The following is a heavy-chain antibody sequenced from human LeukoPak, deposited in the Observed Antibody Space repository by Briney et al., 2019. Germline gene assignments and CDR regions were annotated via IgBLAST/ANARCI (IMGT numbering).Heavy chain of an antibody. Sequence: SETLSLTCAVYGGSFSGYYWSWIRQPPGKGLEWIGEINHSGSTNYNPSLKSRVTISVDTSKNQFSLKLSSVTAADTAVYYCARVVRDAVDYWGQGTLVTVSS. CDR1: GGSFSGYY. V-gene: IGHV4-34*01. CDR2: INHSGST. J-gene: IGHJ4*02. CDR3: ARVVRDAVDY.